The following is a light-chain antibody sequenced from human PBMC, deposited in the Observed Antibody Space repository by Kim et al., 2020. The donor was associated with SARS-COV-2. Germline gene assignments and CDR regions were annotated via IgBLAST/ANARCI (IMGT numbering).Light chain of an antibody. Sequence: SYELTQPPSVSVSPGQTASITCSGDKLGDKYASWYQQKPGQSPVLVIYRDTKRPSGIPERFSGSNSGNTATLTISGTQAMDEADYYCQAWDSSVVFGGGTQLTVL. J-gene: IGLJ2*01. V-gene: IGLV3-1*01. CDR2: RDT. CDR3: QAWDSSVV. CDR1: KLGDKY.